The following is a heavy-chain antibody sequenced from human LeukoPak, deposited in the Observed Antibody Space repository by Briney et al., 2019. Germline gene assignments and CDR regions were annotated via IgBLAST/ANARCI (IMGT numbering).Heavy chain of an antibody. J-gene: IGHJ4*02. V-gene: IGHV4-30-4*01. CDR1: GGSISSGDYY. CDR2: IYYSGST. CDR3: AREPRIVGAITGY. Sequence: PSQTLSLTCTVSGGSISSGDYYWSWLRQPPGTGLEWIGYIYYSGSTYYNPSLKSRVTISVDTSKNQFSLKLSSVTAADTAVYYCAREPRIVGAITGYWGRGTLVTVSS. D-gene: IGHD1-26*01.